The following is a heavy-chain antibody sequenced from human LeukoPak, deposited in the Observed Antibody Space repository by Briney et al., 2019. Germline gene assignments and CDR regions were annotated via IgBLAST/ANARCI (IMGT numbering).Heavy chain of an antibody. CDR1: GFTFSSYS. CDR2: ISSSSSNI. D-gene: IGHD2-15*01. V-gene: IGHV3-48*01. Sequence: GGSLRLSCAASGFTFSSYSMNWVRQAPGKGLEWVSYISSSSSNIYYADSVKGRFTISRDNAKNSLYLQMNSLRAEDTAVYYCTRDGVLYCGGGSCHEDYDVFDIWGQGTMVTVSS. CDR3: TRDGVLYCGGGSCHEDYDVFDI. J-gene: IGHJ3*02.